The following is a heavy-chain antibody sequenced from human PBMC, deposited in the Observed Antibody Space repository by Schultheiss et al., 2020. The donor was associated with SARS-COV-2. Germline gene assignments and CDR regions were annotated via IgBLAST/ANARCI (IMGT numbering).Heavy chain of an antibody. CDR3: ARDKNGSGKSDAFDI. J-gene: IGHJ3*02. V-gene: IGHV3-33*01. CDR2: IWYDGSNK. CDR1: GFTFSSYG. D-gene: IGHD3-10*01. Sequence: GGSLRLSCAASGFTFSSYGMHWVRQAPGKGLEWVAVIWYDGSNKYYADSVKGRFTISRDNSKNTLYLQMNSLRAEDTAVYYCARDKNGSGKSDAFDIWGQGTMVTVSS.